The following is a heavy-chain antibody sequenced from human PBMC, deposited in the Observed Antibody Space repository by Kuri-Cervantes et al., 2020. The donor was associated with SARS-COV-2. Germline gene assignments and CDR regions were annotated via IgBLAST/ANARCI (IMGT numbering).Heavy chain of an antibody. V-gene: IGHV1-69*13. J-gene: IGHJ5*02. CDR2: IIPIFGTA. CDR1: GGTLSSHA. Sequence: SVKVSCKASGGTLSSHAISWVRQAPGQGLEWMGGIIPIFGTANYAQKFQGRVTITADESTSTAYMELSSLRSEDTAVYYCARVRPYQLLWRNWFDPWGQGTLVTVSS. D-gene: IGHD2-2*01. CDR3: ARVRPYQLLWRNWFDP.